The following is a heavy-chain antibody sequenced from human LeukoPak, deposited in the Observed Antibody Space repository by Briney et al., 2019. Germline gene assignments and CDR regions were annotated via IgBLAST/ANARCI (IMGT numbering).Heavy chain of an antibody. CDR2: IYTSGST. Sequence: PSETLSLTCTVSGASISSYYWTWIRQPAGEGLEWIGRIYTSGSTNYNPSLKSRVTMSVDTSKNQFSLKLSSVTAADTAVYYCARGGPVGYSYGYFDYWGQGTLVTVSS. V-gene: IGHV4-4*07. CDR3: ARGGPVGYSYGYFDY. J-gene: IGHJ4*02. CDR1: GASISSYY. D-gene: IGHD5-18*01.